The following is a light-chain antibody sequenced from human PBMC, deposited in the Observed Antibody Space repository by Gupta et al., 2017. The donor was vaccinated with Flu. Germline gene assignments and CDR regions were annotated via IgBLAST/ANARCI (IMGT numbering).Light chain of an antibody. V-gene: IGKV3-20*01. CDR3: HQYAMAPSS. Sequence: EIVLTQSPGTLSLSPGEGASLSCRASQTVSRDFLAWYQQRPGQAPRLLISGASTRATGIPDRFTGSGSGTDFTLTISRLEPEDFAVYYCHQYAMAPSSFGRGSKLQIK. CDR1: QTVSRDF. CDR2: GAS. J-gene: IGKJ2*04.